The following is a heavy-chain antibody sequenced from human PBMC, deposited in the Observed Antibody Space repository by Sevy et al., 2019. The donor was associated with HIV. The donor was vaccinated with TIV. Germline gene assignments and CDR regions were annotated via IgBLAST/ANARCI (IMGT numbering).Heavy chain of an antibody. CDR3: AKELYDFWSGYSAGGDAFDI. J-gene: IGHJ3*02. CDR2: ISYDGSNK. D-gene: IGHD3-3*01. CDR1: GFTFSSYG. Sequence: GGSLRLSCAASGFTFSSYGMHWVRQAPGKGLEWVAVISYDGSNKYYADSVKGRFTISRDNSKNTLYLQMNSLRAEDTAVYYCAKELYDFWSGYSAGGDAFDIWGQWTMVTVSS. V-gene: IGHV3-30*18.